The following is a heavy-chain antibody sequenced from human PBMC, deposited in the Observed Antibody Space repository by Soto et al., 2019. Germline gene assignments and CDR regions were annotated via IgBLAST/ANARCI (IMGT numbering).Heavy chain of an antibody. CDR1: GYTFNRYY. J-gene: IGHJ6*02. CDR3: TRGSFLEWSCMDV. V-gene: IGHV1-46*02. CDR2: INPSGTTT. Sequence: ASVKVSCKASGYTFNRYYMHWVRQAPGQGLEWMGMINPSGTTTSYAQKFQGRVTMTRDTSTSTVYMELSSLRSEDTAVYYCTRGSFLEWSCMDVWGQGTTVTVS. D-gene: IGHD3-3*01.